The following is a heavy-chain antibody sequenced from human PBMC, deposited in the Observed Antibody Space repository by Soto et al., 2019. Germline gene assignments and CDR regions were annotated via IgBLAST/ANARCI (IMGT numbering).Heavy chain of an antibody. V-gene: IGHV1-46*01. CDR3: ARAKGIQLWFIGTHWFDP. J-gene: IGHJ5*02. CDR2: INPSGGST. D-gene: IGHD5-18*01. Sequence: ASVKVSCKASGYTFTSYYMHWVRQAPGQGLEWMGIINPSGGSTSYAQKFQGRVTMTRDTSTSTVYMELSSLRSEDTAVYYCARAKGIQLWFIGTHWFDPWGQGTLVTVSS. CDR1: GYTFTSYY.